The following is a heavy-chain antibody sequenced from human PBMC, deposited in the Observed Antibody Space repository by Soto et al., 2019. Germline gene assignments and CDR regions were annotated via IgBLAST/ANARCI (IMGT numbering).Heavy chain of an antibody. CDR3: ARGAQVGYSSGWYWAY. J-gene: IGHJ4*02. D-gene: IGHD6-19*01. V-gene: IGHV1-18*01. CDR1: GYTFTSYG. CDR2: ISAYNGNT. Sequence: QVQLVQSGAEVKKPGASVKVTCKASGYTFTSYGISWVRQAPGEGLEWMGWISAYNGNTNYAQKLQGRVIMTTDTSTSTAYMELRSLRSDDTAVYYCARGAQVGYSSGWYWAYWDQGTLVTVSS.